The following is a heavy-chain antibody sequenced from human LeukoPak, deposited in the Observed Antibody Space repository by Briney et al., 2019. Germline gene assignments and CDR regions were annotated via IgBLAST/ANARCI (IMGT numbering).Heavy chain of an antibody. CDR2: ISGSGDRT. Sequence: PGGSLRLSCAASGFTFSSYVMTWVRQAPGKGLEWVSAISGSGDRTYSADSVQGRFTISRDNSKNTLYLHMNSLRAEDTAVYYCAKPRSGWYGDAIDYWGQGTLVTVSS. D-gene: IGHD6-19*01. CDR1: GFTFSSYV. CDR3: AKPRSGWYGDAIDY. J-gene: IGHJ4*02. V-gene: IGHV3-23*01.